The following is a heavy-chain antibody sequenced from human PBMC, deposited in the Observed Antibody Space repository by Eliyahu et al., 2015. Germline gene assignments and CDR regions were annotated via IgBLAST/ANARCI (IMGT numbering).Heavy chain of an antibody. CDR1: GFPVSSNY. J-gene: IGHJ4*02. CDR3: ARDGAAAVGFDY. D-gene: IGHD6-13*01. Sequence: EVQLVESGGGLVQPGGSLRLSCAASGFPVSSNYMSWVRQAPGKGLEWVSVIYSGGSTYYADSVKGRFTISRDNSKNTLYLQMNSLRAEDTAVYYCARDGAAAVGFDYWGQGTLVTVSS. CDR2: IYSGGST. V-gene: IGHV3-66*01.